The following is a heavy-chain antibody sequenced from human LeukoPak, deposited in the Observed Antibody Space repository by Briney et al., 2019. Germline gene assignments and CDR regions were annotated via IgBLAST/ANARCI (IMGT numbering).Heavy chain of an antibody. CDR3: ARRKRSGCSSTSCLLNWFDP. D-gene: IGHD2-2*01. CDR1: GDSISTYY. CDR2: VFYSGST. V-gene: IGHV4-59*07. Sequence: SDPLSLTCTVSGDSISTYYWNWIRQAPGKGLEWIGYVFYSGSTNYNPSLKSRLIIPVDTSKNQFSLKLSSVTAAHTAVYYCARRKRSGCSSTSCLLNWFDPWGQGTLDTVSA. J-gene: IGHJ5*02.